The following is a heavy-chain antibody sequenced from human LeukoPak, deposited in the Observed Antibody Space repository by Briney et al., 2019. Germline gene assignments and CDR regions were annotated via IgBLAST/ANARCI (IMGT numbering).Heavy chain of an antibody. D-gene: IGHD7-27*01. V-gene: IGHV3-11*05. CDR3: TRDRWGKYYFDY. CDR1: GFTFSDYY. CDR2: ISSSSSYT. Sequence: GGSLRLSCAASGFTFSDYYMSWIRQAPGKGLEWVSYISSSSSYTNYADSVKGRFTISRDNAKNSLYLQMNNLRAEDTAVYYCTRDRWGKYYFDYWGQGTLVTVSS. J-gene: IGHJ4*02.